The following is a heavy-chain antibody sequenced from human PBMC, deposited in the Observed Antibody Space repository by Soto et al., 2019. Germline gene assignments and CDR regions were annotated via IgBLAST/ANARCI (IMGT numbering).Heavy chain of an antibody. V-gene: IGHV4-39*01. Sequence: SETLSLTCTVSGGSISSSSYYWGWIRQPPGKGLEWIGSIYYSGSTYYNPSLKSRVTISVDTSKNQFSLKLSSVTAADTAVYYCARQFQAVIDYWGQGTLVTV. CDR1: GGSISSSSYY. CDR3: ARQFQAVIDY. J-gene: IGHJ4*02. D-gene: IGHD6-25*01. CDR2: IYYSGST.